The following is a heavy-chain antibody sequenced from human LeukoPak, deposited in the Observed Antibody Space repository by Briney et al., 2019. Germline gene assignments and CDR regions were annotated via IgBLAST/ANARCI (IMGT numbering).Heavy chain of an antibody. CDR3: ARGLFFLGDARLDY. J-gene: IGHJ4*02. CDR2: ISSSGSTI. Sequence: GGSLRLSCAASGFAFSDYYMSWIRQAPGKGLEWVSYISSSGSTIYYADSVKGRFTISRDNAKNSLYLQMSSLRAEDTAVYYCARGLFFLGDARLDYWGQGTLVTVSS. V-gene: IGHV3-11*01. D-gene: IGHD3-16*01. CDR1: GFAFSDYY.